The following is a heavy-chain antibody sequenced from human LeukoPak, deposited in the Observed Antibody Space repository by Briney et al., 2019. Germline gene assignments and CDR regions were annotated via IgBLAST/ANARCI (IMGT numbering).Heavy chain of an antibody. CDR3: ARDHPIRGYSYGCLDY. CDR1: GFTFSIYE. CDR2: ISSSGSTK. D-gene: IGHD5-18*01. Sequence: GGSLRLPCAASGFTFSIYEMNWVRQAPGKGLEWVSYISSSGSTKYYADSVKGRFTISRDNAKHSLYLQMNSLRAEDTAVYYCARDHPIRGYSYGCLDYWGQGTLVTVSS. J-gene: IGHJ4*02. V-gene: IGHV3-48*03.